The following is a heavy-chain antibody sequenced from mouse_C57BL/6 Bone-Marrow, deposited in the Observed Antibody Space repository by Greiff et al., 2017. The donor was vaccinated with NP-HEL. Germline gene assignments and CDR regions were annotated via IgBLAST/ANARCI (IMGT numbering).Heavy chain of an antibody. CDR2: IYPSDSET. J-gene: IGHJ3*01. CDR3: ARRGGNGFAY. D-gene: IGHD2-1*01. CDR1: GYTFTSYW. V-gene: IGHV1-61*01. Sequence: QVQLQQPGAELVRPGSSVKLSCKASGYTFTSYWMDWVKQRPGQGLEWIGNIYPSDSETHYNQKFKDKATLTVDKSSSTAYMQLSSLTSEDAAVYCCARRGGNGFAYWGQGTLVTVSA.